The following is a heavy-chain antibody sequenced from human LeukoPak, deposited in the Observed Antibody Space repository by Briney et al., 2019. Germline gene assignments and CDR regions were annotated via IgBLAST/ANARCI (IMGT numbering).Heavy chain of an antibody. CDR3: ARSPHYDYVWGSYRFFDY. CDR2: INPSGGST. Sequence: ASVKVSCKASGYTFTSYYMHWVRQAPGQGLEWMGIINPSGGSTSYAQKFQGRVTMTRDMSTSTVYMELSSPRSEDTAVYYCARSPHYDYVWGSYRFFDYWGQGTLVTVSS. J-gene: IGHJ4*02. D-gene: IGHD3-16*02. CDR1: GYTFTSYY. V-gene: IGHV1-46*01.